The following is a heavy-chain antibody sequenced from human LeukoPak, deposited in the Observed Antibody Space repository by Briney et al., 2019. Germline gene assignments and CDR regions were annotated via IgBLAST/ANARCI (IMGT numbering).Heavy chain of an antibody. Sequence: SPTLSLTFAISGDSVSSNSAAWNWIRQSPSRGLEWLGRTYYRSKWYNDYAVSVKSRITINPDTSKNQFSLQLNSVTPEDTAVYYCARGALREDRFDYWGQGTLVTVSS. V-gene: IGHV6-1*01. CDR1: GDSVSSNSAA. D-gene: IGHD4-17*01. CDR2: TYYRSKWYN. J-gene: IGHJ4*02. CDR3: ARGALREDRFDY.